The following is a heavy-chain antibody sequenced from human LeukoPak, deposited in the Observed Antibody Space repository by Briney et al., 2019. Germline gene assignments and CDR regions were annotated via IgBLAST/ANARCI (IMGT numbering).Heavy chain of an antibody. Sequence: SGGPLRLSGSASGFIFSTYAMHWVRQAPGKGLEWVTAIPYQGRDQYYANPVKGRSTIPRDNPKTTLSLQMNSLRAEDTAVYYCARQDCSSGSCYNDYWGQGTLVTVSS. CDR2: IPYQGRDQ. V-gene: IGHV3-30*04. D-gene: IGHD2-2*02. CDR3: ARQDCSSGSCYNDY. J-gene: IGHJ4*02. CDR1: GFIFSTYA.